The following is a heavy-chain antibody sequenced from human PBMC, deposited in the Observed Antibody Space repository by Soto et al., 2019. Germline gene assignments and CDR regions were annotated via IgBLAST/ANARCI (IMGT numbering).Heavy chain of an antibody. D-gene: IGHD1-26*01. CDR2: MSYDGSIT. CDR3: ARDKNIVGAPGSLDN. CDR1: GFVFRTYA. V-gene: IGHV3-30*01. J-gene: IGHJ4*02. Sequence: QVQLVESGGGVVQPGRSLRLSCSASGFVFRTYAMHWVRQTPGKGLEWLALMSYDGSITYYADSVKGRFTISRDNSNETLFLQMSGLRPEDTAVYYCARDKNIVGAPGSLDNLGQGTLVIFSS.